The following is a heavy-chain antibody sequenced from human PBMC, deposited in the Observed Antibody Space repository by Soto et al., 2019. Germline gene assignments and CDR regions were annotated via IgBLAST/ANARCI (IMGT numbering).Heavy chain of an antibody. V-gene: IGHV1-3*01. J-gene: IGHJ6*02. CDR2: INAGNGNT. Sequence: ASVKVSCKASGYTFTSYAMHWVRQAPGQRLEWMGWINAGNGNTKYSQKFQGRVTITRDTSASTAYMEPSSLRSEDTAVYYCARLEGFYGSGSYYYYYYGMDVWGQGTTVTVSS. CDR1: GYTFTSYA. D-gene: IGHD3-10*01. CDR3: ARLEGFYGSGSYYYYYYGMDV.